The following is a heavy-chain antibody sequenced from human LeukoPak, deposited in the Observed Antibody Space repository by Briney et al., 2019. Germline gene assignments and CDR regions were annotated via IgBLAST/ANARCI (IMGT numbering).Heavy chain of an antibody. CDR2: IYSGGNT. D-gene: IGHD2/OR15-2a*01. J-gene: IGHJ4*02. CDR3: AKKDNGNYFNFDY. V-gene: IGHV3-66*01. Sequence: PGGSLRLSCAASGFTINNNYMNWVRQAPGKGLEWVSVIYSGGNTYYADPVKGRFTISRDNSKNTLYLQMNSLRAEDTAVYYCAKKDNGNYFNFDYWGQGTLVTVSS. CDR1: GFTINNNY.